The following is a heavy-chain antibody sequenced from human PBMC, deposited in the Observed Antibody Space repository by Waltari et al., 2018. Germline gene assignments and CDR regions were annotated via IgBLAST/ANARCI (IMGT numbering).Heavy chain of an antibody. D-gene: IGHD5-12*01. CDR1: GYTFTSYG. V-gene: IGHV1-18*01. CDR2: ISAYNGNT. CDR3: ARDLSSYSDP. Sequence: QVQLVQSGAEVKKPGASVKVSCKASGYTFTSYGISWVRQAPGQGLEWMGWISAYNGNTNYAQKLQGRATMTTDTSTRPAYMVLRILRSAATAVYYCARDLSSYSDPWGQGTLVTVSS. J-gene: IGHJ5*02.